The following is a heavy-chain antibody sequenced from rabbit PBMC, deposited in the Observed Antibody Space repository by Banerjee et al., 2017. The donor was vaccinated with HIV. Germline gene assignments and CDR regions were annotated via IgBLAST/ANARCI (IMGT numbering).Heavy chain of an antibody. CDR2: IDPVFGGI. CDR1: GFDFSSYY. V-gene: IGHV1S7*01. J-gene: IGHJ5*01. Sequence: QLKESGGGLVQPGGSLTLSCKASGFDFSSYYMSWVRQAPGKGLEWIGYIDPVFGGIYYASWVNGRFTISSHNAQNTLYLQLSSLTGADTATYFCVRGVVAGVGWLDLWGPGTLVTVS. CDR3: VRGVVAGVGWLDL. D-gene: IGHD4-1*01.